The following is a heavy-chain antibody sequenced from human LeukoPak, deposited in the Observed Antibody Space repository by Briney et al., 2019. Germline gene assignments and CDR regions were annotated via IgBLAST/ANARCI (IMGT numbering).Heavy chain of an antibody. V-gene: IGHV4-39*01. CDR1: GGSISSSAHF. CDR2: IYHSGTT. CDR3: ARQTTGSYQWTFDY. J-gene: IGHJ4*02. D-gene: IGHD3-10*01. Sequence: SETLSLTCTVPGGSISSSAHFWGWIRQPPGKGLEWIGTIYHSGTTYYNPSLKSRVTISVDTSRNRFSLRLNSVTAADTAVYSCARQTTGSYQWTFDYWGQGTLVTVSS.